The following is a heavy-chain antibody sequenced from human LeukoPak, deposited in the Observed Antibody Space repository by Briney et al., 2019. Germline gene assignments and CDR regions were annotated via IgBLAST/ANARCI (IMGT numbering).Heavy chain of an antibody. CDR1: GGTFSSYA. Sequence: SVKVSCKASGGTFSSYAISWVRQAPGQGLEWMGGIIPIFGTANYAQKFQGRVTITTDESTSTAYMELSSLRSEDTAVYYCARGRAEVVRSNDAFDIWGQGTMVTVSS. CDR3: ARGRAEVVRSNDAFDI. V-gene: IGHV1-69*05. CDR2: IIPIFGTA. D-gene: IGHD2-2*01. J-gene: IGHJ3*02.